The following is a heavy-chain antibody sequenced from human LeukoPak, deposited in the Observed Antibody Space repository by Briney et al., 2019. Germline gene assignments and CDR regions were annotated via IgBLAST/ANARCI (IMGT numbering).Heavy chain of an antibody. J-gene: IGHJ6*03. D-gene: IGHD2-2*01. CDR3: ARTRGTRPYYYYYMDV. CDR2: MNPNSGNT. CDR1: GYTFTSYV. V-gene: IGHV1-8*01. Sequence: ASVKVSCKASGYTFTSYVLNWVRQATGRGLEWMGWMNPNSGNTGYAQNFQGRVTMTRNTSISTAYMELSSLRSEDTAVYYCARTRGTRPYYYYYMDVWGKGTTVTVSS.